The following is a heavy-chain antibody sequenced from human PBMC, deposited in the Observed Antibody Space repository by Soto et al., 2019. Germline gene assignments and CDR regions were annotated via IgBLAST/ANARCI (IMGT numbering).Heavy chain of an antibody. D-gene: IGHD1-26*01. V-gene: IGHV4-39*01. CDR2: IYYSGST. CDR1: GGSISSSSYY. J-gene: IGHJ5*02. CDR3: ASQWELRDWFDP. Sequence: SETLSLTCTVSGGSISSSSYYWGWIRQPPGKGLEWIGSIYYSGSTYYNPSLKSRVTISVDTSKNQFSLKLSSVTDAETAVYYCASQWELRDWFDPWGQGTLVTVSS.